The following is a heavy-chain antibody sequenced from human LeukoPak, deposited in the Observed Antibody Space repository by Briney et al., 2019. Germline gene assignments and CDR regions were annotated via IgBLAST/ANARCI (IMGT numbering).Heavy chain of an antibody. J-gene: IGHJ6*03. CDR2: ILYSGSS. Sequence: SETLSLTCTVSGGSISSYYWSWIRQPPGKGLDWIGYILYSGSSNHHPSVKSRVTMSVDTSKNQFSLKLSSVTAADTAVYYCARASYYYEKRNYYYYMDVWGKGTTVTVSS. D-gene: IGHD3-22*01. CDR3: ARASYYYEKRNYYYYMDV. CDR1: GGSISSYY. V-gene: IGHV4-59*01.